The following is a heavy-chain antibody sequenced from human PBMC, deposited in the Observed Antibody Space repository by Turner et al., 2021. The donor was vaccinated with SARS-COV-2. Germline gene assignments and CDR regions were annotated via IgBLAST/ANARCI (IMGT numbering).Heavy chain of an antibody. Sequence: EVQVVESGGGLVQPGGSVRLACAVSGLTFSGYWMSWVRQAPGKGLEWVANIKQDESEKNYVDSVKGRFTISRDNAKNSLYLQMNSLRAEDTAVYYCATGGYSYHHWGQGTLVTVSS. D-gene: IGHD5-18*01. CDR1: GLTFSGYW. CDR2: IKQDESEK. J-gene: IGHJ4*02. CDR3: ATGGYSYHH. V-gene: IGHV3-7*03.